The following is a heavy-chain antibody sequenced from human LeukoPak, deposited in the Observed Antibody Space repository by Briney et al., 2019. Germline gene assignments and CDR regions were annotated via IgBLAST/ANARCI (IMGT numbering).Heavy chain of an antibody. J-gene: IGHJ6*02. D-gene: IGHD3-10*01. Sequence: SETLSLTCTVSGGSISSYYWSWIRQPPGKGLEWIGNIYYSGSTYYNPSLKSRVTMSVDTSKNQFFLKLNSVTAADTAVYYCARGDWGYYYGSGSYYTKGNYYYGMDVWGQGTTVTVSS. CDR3: ARGDWGYYYGSGSYYTKGNYYYGMDV. CDR1: GGSISSYY. V-gene: IGHV4-59*04. CDR2: IYYSGST.